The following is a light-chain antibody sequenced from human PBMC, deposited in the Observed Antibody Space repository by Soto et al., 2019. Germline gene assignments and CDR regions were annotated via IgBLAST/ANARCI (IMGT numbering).Light chain of an antibody. Sequence: EVVLTQSPVTLSLSPGERATLSCRASQTVSNNYLAWYQQKPGQAPRLLIFGSSDRATGIPDRFSGSGSGTDFTLTIRRLEAEDFAVYYCQQYGSSPPYTFGQGTKLEIK. CDR2: GSS. CDR1: QTVSNNY. CDR3: QQYGSSPPYT. V-gene: IGKV3-20*01. J-gene: IGKJ2*01.